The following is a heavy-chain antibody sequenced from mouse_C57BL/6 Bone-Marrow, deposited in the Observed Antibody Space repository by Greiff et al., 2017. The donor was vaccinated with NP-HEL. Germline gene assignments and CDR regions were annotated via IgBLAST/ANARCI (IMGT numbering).Heavy chain of an antibody. J-gene: IGHJ2*01. CDR3: AREDYGSSYYFDY. CDR1: GYTFTSYW. CDR2: IDPSDSYT. Sequence: QVQLKQPGAELVKPGASVKLSCKASGYTFTSYWMQWVKQRPGQGLEWIGEIDPSDSYTNYNQKFKGKATLTVDTSSSTAYMQLSSLTSEDSAVYYCAREDYGSSYYFDYWGQGTTLTVSS. D-gene: IGHD1-1*01. V-gene: IGHV1-50*01.